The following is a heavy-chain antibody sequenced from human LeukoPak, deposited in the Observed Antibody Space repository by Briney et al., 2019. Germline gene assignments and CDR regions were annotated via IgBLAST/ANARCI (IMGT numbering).Heavy chain of an antibody. CDR1: GFTFSSYE. D-gene: IGHD1-26*01. CDR3: ARDLKWELLRLWYYYGMDV. Sequence: GGSLRLSCAASGFTFSSYEMNWVRQAPGKGLEWVSYISSSGSTIYYADSVKGRFTISRDNAKNSLYLQMNSLRAEDTAVYYCARDLKWELLRLWYYYGMDVWGQGTTVTVSS. V-gene: IGHV3-48*03. CDR2: ISSSGSTI. J-gene: IGHJ6*02.